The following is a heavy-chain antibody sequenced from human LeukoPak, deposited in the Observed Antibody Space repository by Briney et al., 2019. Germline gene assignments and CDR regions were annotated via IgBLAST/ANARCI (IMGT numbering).Heavy chain of an antibody. CDR2: TYYSSKWYN. CDR3: ARDGDSDGIYFDY. V-gene: IGHV6-1*01. CDR1: GDSVSSNSAA. D-gene: IGHD4-17*01. J-gene: IGHJ4*02. Sequence: QTLSLTCAISGDSVSSNSAAWNWIRQSPSRGLESLGSTYYSSKWYNDYAVSVKSRITLSPDTSKNQFSLQLNSVPPEDTAVYYCARDGDSDGIYFDYWGQGTLVTVSS.